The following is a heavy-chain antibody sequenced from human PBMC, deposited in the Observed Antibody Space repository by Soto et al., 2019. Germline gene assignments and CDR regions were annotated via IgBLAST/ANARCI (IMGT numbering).Heavy chain of an antibody. J-gene: IGHJ4*02. CDR3: AKDDFTDRGDDYFDY. D-gene: IGHD2-21*02. V-gene: IGHV3-23*01. CDR1: GFSFTNFA. Sequence: LRLSCAASGFSFTNFAMSWVRQAPGKGLEWVAGIGASGDITWYADSVKGRLSISRDNSKNTLYLQLNSLRFEDTAVYYCAKDDFTDRGDDYFDYWGPGTLVTRLL. CDR2: IGASGDIT.